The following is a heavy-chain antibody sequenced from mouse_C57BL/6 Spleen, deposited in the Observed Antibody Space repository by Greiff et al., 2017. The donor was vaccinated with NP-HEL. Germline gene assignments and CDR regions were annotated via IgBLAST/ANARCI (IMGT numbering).Heavy chain of an antibody. Sequence: QVQLQQPGAELVKPGASVKMSCKASGYTFTSYWITWVKQRPGQGLEWIGDIYPGSGSTNYNEKFKSKATLTVDTSSSTAYMQLSSLTSEDSAVYYCARSTTVVGYFDVWGTGTTVTVSS. CDR2: IYPGSGST. CDR3: ARSTTVVGYFDV. D-gene: IGHD1-1*01. J-gene: IGHJ1*03. V-gene: IGHV1-55*01. CDR1: GYTFTSYW.